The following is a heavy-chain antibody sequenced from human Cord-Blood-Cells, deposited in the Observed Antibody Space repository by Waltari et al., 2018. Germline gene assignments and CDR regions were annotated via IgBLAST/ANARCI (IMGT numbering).Heavy chain of an antibody. V-gene: IGHV4-59*01. Sequence: QVQLQESGPGLVKPSETLSLTCPVSAGSISSYSWSWIRQPPGKGLEWIGYIYYSGSTNYNPSLKSRVTISVDTSKNQFSLKLSSVTAEDTAVYYCARYRTGTFDYWGQGTLVTVSS. D-gene: IGHD1-1*01. J-gene: IGHJ4*02. CDR3: ARYRTGTFDY. CDR2: IYYSGST. CDR1: AGSISSYS.